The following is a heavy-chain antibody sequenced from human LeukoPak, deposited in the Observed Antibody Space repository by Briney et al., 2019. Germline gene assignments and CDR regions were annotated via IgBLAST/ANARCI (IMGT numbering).Heavy chain of an antibody. CDR1: GFTFSSYA. Sequence: GGSLRLSCAASGFTFSSYAMSWVRQAPGKGLEWVSAISGSGGSTYYADSVKGRFTISRGNSKNTLYLQMNSLRAEDTAVYYCAKGTQWLVRGDYFQHWGQGTLVTVSS. CDR2: ISGSGGST. V-gene: IGHV3-23*01. J-gene: IGHJ1*01. D-gene: IGHD6-19*01. CDR3: AKGTQWLVRGDYFQH.